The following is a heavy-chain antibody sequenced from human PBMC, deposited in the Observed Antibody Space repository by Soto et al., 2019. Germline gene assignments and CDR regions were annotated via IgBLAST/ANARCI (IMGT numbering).Heavy chain of an antibody. CDR3: ARMGGNYRYVDS. J-gene: IGHJ4*02. Sequence: SGPTLVNPTQTLTLTCTFSGFSLNTERMRMNWIRQPPGKALEWLARIDWDGDEFYSTSLKTRLSISKDTSKNQVVLTMTNMDPVDTATYYCARMGGNYRYVDSWGQGTPVTVS. D-gene: IGHD3-10*01. CDR2: IDWDGDE. V-gene: IGHV2-70*04. CDR1: GFSLNTERMR.